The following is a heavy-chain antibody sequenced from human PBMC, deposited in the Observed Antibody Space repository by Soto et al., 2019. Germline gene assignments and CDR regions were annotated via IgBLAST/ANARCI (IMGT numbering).Heavy chain of an antibody. CDR1: GFTFSNAW. CDR2: IKSKTDGGTT. D-gene: IGHD3-9*01. CDR3: TTAFGVLRYFDWPYYYGMDV. J-gene: IGHJ6*02. V-gene: IGHV3-15*01. Sequence: GGSLRLSCAASGFTFSNAWMSWVRQAPGEGLEWVGRIKSKTDGGTTDYAAPVKGRFTISRDDSKNTLYLQMNSLKTEDTAVYYCTTAFGVLRYFDWPYYYGMDVWGQGTTVTVSS.